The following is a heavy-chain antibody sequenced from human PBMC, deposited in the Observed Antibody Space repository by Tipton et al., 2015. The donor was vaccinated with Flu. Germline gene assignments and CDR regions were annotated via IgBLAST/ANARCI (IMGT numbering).Heavy chain of an antibody. D-gene: IGHD3-10*01. CDR1: GYIFTSYG. CDR3: ARSQGGYYVPFDY. Sequence: QLVQSGAEVKKPGASVKVSCRASGYIFTSYGMSWVRQAPGQGLEWMGWISAYNGNTNYAQKLQDRVTMTTDASTSTAYMELRSLTSDDTAVYYCARSQGGYYVPFDYWGQGTLVTVSS. V-gene: IGHV1-18*01. J-gene: IGHJ4*02. CDR2: ISAYNGNT.